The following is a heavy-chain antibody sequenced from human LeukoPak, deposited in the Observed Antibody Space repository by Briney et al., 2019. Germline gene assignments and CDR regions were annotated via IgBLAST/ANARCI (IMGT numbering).Heavy chain of an antibody. CDR2: IKQDGSEK. D-gene: IGHD3-16*01. CDR1: GFTFSSSW. Sequence: PGGSLRLSCAASGFTFSSSWMSWVRQAPGKGLEWVANIKQDGSEKYYVDYVKGRFTISRDNAKNSLYLQMNSLRAEDTAVYYCARTGYGYNYFDYWGQGTLVTVSS. J-gene: IGHJ4*02. CDR3: ARTGYGYNYFDY. V-gene: IGHV3-7*01.